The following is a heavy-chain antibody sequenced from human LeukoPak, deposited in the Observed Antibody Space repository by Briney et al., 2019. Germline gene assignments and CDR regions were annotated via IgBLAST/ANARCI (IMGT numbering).Heavy chain of an antibody. CDR3: ARGISTSGWLDY. J-gene: IGHJ4*02. CDR2: ISSSSNTI. V-gene: IGHV3-48*01. CDR1: GFTFNYFS. D-gene: IGHD6-19*01. Sequence: GGSLRLSCAASGFTFNYFSVNWVRQAPGKGLEWVSYISSSSNTIYYADSVKGRFTISRDDSKNTLYLLMNSLRGDDTAVYYCARGISTSGWLDYWGQGTLVTVSS.